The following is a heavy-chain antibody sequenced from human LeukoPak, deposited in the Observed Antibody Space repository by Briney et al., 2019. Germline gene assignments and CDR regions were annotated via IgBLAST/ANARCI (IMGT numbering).Heavy chain of an antibody. CDR3: VTGDHSPYYFHY. CDR2: FHPEIDEI. Sequence: ASVKVSCTVSGSSLSGLSMHWVRHSRPKGLEWLGGFHPEIDEIIYAENFQGRVTMTEDTSTDTAYMELRSLRSEDTAVYYCVTGDHSPYYFHYWGQGTLVTVSS. V-gene: IGHV1-24*01. CDR1: GSSLSGLS. D-gene: IGHD1-26*01. J-gene: IGHJ4*02.